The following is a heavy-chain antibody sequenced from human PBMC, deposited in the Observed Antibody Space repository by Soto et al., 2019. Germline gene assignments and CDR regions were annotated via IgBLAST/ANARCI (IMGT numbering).Heavy chain of an antibody. V-gene: IGHV4-59*02. D-gene: IGHD2-8*01. CDR1: GDSVTNYF. CDR3: ARDPGYCTNGVCPIFDF. J-gene: IGHJ4*02. CDR2: MYHGGRT. Sequence: PSETLSLTCTGSGDSVTNYFWSWMRQPPGKGLKWIGHMYHGGRTNYSPSLKSRVTMSLDSSKNQFSLNMSSVTAADTAVYFCARDPGYCTNGVCPIFDFWGQGVLVTVSS.